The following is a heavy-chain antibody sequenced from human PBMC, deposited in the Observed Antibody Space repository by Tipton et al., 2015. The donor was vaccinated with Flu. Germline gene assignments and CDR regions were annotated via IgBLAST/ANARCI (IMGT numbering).Heavy chain of an antibody. CDR2: ISSSSNYI. J-gene: IGHJ4*02. CDR1: GFTLISHG. D-gene: IGHD7-27*01. CDR3: ARIPQNWGRYFDY. Sequence: SLRLSCVASGFTLISHGMSWVRQAPGKGLEWVSSISSSSNYIYYADSVKGRFTVSRDNAKNSLYLQMNSLSAEDTAVYYCARIPQNWGRYFDYWGQGTLVTVSS. V-gene: IGHV3-21*01.